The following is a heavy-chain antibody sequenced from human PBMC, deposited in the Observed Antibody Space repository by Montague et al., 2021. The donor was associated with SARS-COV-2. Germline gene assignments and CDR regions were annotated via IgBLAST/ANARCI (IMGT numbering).Heavy chain of an antibody. CDR1: GGSFGDDH. CDR2: IKQSGST. J-gene: IGHJ4*02. Sequence: SETLSLTCGVYGGSFGDDHWSWIRQPPGKGLEWIGDIKQSGSTNYNPSLKSRVTISVDTSRNQFSLKLTSVTAADTAVYFCARRYLSVAMIVVVFTSASYSFDFWGQGALVTVSS. V-gene: IGHV4-34*01. CDR3: ARRYLSVAMIVVVFTSASYSFDF. D-gene: IGHD3-22*01.